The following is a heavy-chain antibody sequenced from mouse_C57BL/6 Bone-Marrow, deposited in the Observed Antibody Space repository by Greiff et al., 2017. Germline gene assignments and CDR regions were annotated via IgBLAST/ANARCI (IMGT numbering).Heavy chain of an antibody. Sequence: EVMLVESEGGLVQPGSSMKLSCTASGFTFSDYYMAWVRQVPEKGLEWVANINYDGSSTYYLDSLKSRFIISRDNAKNILYLQMSSLKSEDTATYYCARDGGLRRAMDYWGQGTSVTGSS. CDR3: ARDGGLRRAMDY. V-gene: IGHV5-16*01. CDR2: INYDGSST. CDR1: GFTFSDYY. D-gene: IGHD2-2*01. J-gene: IGHJ4*01.